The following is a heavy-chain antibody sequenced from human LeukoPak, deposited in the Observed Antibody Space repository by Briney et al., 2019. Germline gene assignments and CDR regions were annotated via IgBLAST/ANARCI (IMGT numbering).Heavy chain of an antibody. CDR3: ARQPLMVRGVIPYYMDV. J-gene: IGHJ6*03. CDR1: GGSISSYY. Sequence: SETLSLTCTVSGGSISSYYWSWIRQPAGKGLEWIGRIYTSGSTNYNPSLKSRVTMSVDTSKNQFSLKLSSVTAADTAVYYCARQPLMVRGVIPYYMDVWGKGTTVTVSS. D-gene: IGHD3-10*01. V-gene: IGHV4-4*07. CDR2: IYTSGST.